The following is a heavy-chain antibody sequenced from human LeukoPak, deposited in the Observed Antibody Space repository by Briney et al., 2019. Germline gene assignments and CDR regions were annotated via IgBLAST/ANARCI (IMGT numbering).Heavy chain of an antibody. D-gene: IGHD3-3*01. J-gene: IGHJ4*02. CDR3: ARGGQRYYDFWSGYQAYVDY. Sequence: GGSLRLSCAASGFTFSSYWMHWVRQAPGKGLVWVSRINTDGSSTSYADSVKGRFTISRDNAKNTLYLQMNSLRAEDTAVYYCARGGQRYYDFWSGYQAYVDYWGQGTLVTVSS. V-gene: IGHV3-74*01. CDR2: INTDGSST. CDR1: GFTFSSYW.